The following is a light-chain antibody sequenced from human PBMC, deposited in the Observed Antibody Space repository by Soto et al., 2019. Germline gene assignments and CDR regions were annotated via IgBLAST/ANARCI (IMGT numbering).Light chain of an antibody. Sequence: EVVLTQSRGTLSLSPGERATLSCRASQSVSSKLAWYQQKPGQAPRLLIYGASTRATGIPARFSGSGSGTEFTLTISSLQSEDFAVYYCQQYNNWPPITFGQGTRLEIK. CDR3: QQYNNWPPIT. V-gene: IGKV3D-15*01. CDR1: QSVSSK. CDR2: GAS. J-gene: IGKJ5*01.